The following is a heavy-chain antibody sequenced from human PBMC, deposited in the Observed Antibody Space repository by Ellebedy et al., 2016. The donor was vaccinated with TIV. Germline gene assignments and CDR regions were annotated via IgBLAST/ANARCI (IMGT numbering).Heavy chain of an antibody. Sequence: GGSLRLSCEASGFIFRDYYMSWVRQAPGKGLEWVANIKQDGSEKYYVDSVKGRFTISRDNAKNSLYLQMNSLRAEDTAVYYCAGRAYNWNDGSLFDYWGQGTLVTVSS. CDR1: GFIFRDYY. J-gene: IGHJ4*02. CDR2: IKQDGSEK. D-gene: IGHD1-1*01. V-gene: IGHV3-7*03. CDR3: AGRAYNWNDGSLFDY.